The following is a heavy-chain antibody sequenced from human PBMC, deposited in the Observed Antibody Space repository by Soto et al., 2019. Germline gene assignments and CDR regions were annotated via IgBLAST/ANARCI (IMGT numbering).Heavy chain of an antibody. D-gene: IGHD4-17*01. J-gene: IGHJ5*02. CDR2: IYYSGST. Sequence: SETLSLTCTVSGGSNSSSSYYWGWIRQPPGKGLEWIGSIYYSGSTYYNPSLQGRVTMTTDTSTSTAYMELRSLRSDDTAVYYCAGGYGDYVAWGQGTLVTVSS. CDR1: GGSNSSSSYY. CDR3: AGGYGDYVA. V-gene: IGHV4-39*02.